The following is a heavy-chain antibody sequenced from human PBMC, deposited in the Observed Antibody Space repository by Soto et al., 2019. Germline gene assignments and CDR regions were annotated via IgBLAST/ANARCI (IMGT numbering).Heavy chain of an antibody. Sequence: VQLVESGGGLVQPGGSLRLSCAASGFTFSSYWMSWVRQAPGKGLEWVANIKQDGSEKKEVDSVKGRFTISRDNAKNSLYLQMNSLRAEDTAVYYCARVRITFGGVNVIGWYFDLWGRGTLVTVSS. J-gene: IGHJ2*01. V-gene: IGHV3-7*01. CDR3: ARVRITFGGVNVIGWYFDL. CDR2: IKQDGSEK. CDR1: GFTFSSYW. D-gene: IGHD3-16*02.